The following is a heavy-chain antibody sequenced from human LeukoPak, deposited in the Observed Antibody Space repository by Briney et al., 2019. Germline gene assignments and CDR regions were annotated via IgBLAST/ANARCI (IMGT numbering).Heavy chain of an antibody. Sequence: GALRHSRAASGFTFSDYYISWIRPAPGKGLEWVSYICSSGSTIYSADSVRGRFTLSRDNVKNSLYLQKNRPRAESTGVYFCARVERVSWYFVDYWGQGTLVTVSS. V-gene: IGHV3-11*01. D-gene: IGHD6-13*01. CDR3: ARVERVSWYFVDY. CDR1: GFTFSDYY. CDR2: ICSSGSTI. J-gene: IGHJ4*02.